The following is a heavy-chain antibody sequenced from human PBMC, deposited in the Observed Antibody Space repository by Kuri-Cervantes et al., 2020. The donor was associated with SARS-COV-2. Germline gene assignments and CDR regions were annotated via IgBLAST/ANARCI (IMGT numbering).Heavy chain of an antibody. CDR1: GFTFSSYA. Sequence: SETLSLTCAASGFTFSSYAMSWIRQPPGKGLEWIGYIYYSGSTNYNPSLKSRVTISVDTSKNQFSLKLSSVTAADTAVYYCARDRSSSGYSDYWGQGTLVTVSS. CDR2: IYYSGST. V-gene: IGHV4-59*01. CDR3: ARDRSSSGYSDY. D-gene: IGHD3-22*01. J-gene: IGHJ4*02.